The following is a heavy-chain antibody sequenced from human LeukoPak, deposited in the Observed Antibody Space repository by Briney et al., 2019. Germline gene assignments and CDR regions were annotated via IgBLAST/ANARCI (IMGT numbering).Heavy chain of an antibody. CDR2: INPSGGST. Sequence: ASVKVSCTASGYTFTSYYMHWVRQAPGQGLEWMGIINPSGGSTSYAQKFQGRVTMTRDTSTSTVYMELSSLRSEDTAVYYCARVKVGALGPYDAFDIWGQGTMVTVSS. J-gene: IGHJ3*02. CDR1: GYTFTSYY. V-gene: IGHV1-46*01. D-gene: IGHD1-26*01. CDR3: ARVKVGALGPYDAFDI.